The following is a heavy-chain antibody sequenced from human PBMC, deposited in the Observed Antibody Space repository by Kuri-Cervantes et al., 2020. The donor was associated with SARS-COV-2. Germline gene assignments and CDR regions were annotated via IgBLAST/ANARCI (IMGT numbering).Heavy chain of an antibody. D-gene: IGHD3-3*01. V-gene: IGHV1-69*06. J-gene: IGHJ4*02. CDR3: ARDKAIFGADFDY. CDR2: IIPIFGTA. Sequence: SVKVSCKASGGTFSSYAISWVRQAPGQGLEWMGGIIPIFGTANYAQKFQSRVTITADKSTSTAYMELRSLRSDDTAVYYCARDKAIFGADFDYWGQGTLVTVSS. CDR1: GGTFSSYA.